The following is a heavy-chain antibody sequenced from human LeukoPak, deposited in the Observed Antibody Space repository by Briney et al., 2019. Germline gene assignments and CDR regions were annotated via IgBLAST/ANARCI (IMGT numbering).Heavy chain of an antibody. V-gene: IGHV3-23*01. CDR2: ISGSGGST. CDR1: GFTFSSYA. J-gene: IGHJ4*02. CDR3: SAGDTYYYDSSGYREGVYYFDY. D-gene: IGHD3-22*01. Sequence: PGGSLRLSCAASGFTFSSYAMSWVRQAPGKGLEWVSAISGSGGSTHYADSVKGRFTISRDNSKNTLYLQMNSLRAEDTAVYYCSAGDTYYYDSSGYREGVYYFDYWGQGTLVTVSS.